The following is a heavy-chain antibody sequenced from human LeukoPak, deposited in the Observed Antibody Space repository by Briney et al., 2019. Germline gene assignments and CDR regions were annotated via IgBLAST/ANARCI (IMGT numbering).Heavy chain of an antibody. V-gene: IGHV4-31*03. Sequence: SETLSLTCTVSGGSISSGGYYWSWIRQHPGKGLEWIGYIYCSGSTYYNPSLKSRVTISVDTSKNQFSLKLSSVTAADTAVYYCARGSYTMPPTMEGYFDYWGQGTLVTVSS. CDR2: IYCSGST. J-gene: IGHJ4*02. D-gene: IGHD3-3*01. CDR1: GGSISSGGYY. CDR3: ARGSYTMPPTMEGYFDY.